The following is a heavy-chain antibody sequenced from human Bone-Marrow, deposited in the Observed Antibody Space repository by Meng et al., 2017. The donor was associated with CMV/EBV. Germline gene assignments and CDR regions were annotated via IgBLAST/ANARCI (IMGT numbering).Heavy chain of an antibody. CDR3: AKGNGYNWYFDL. CDR1: GFTFRSDA. D-gene: IGHD5-24*01. J-gene: IGHJ2*01. Sequence: CAASGFTFRSDAMSWARQAPGKGLEWVSGLSGSGGSTYYTDSVKGRFSISRDNSKNTLYLQMNSLRAEDTAVYYCAKGNGYNWYFDLWGRGTLVTVSS. CDR2: LSGSGGST. V-gene: IGHV3-23*01.